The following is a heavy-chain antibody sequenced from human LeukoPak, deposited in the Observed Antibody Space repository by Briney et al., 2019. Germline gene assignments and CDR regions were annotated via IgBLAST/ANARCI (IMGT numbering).Heavy chain of an antibody. CDR1: GFTFRIFG. CDR3: ARTYDFGRGPPGDAFDN. V-gene: IGHV3-48*04. CDR2: IDARSGIT. Sequence: GGSLRLSWAASGFTFRIFGLNWRRQAPGKGPGWVSYIDARSGITYYADSVQGRFTISRDDARESVFLQMDGLRVDDTAVYYCARTYDFGRGPPGDAFDNWGPGTWVIVSS. D-gene: IGHD3-3*01. J-gene: IGHJ3*02.